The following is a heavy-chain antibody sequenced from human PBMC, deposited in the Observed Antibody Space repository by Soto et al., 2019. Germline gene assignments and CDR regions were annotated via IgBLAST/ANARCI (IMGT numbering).Heavy chain of an antibody. CDR2: IYYRGST. Sequence: PSETLSLTCTVSGGSISGDDDYWSWIRQPPGKGLEWIGYIYYRGSTSYNPSLQSRLTISIDTSKNQFSLELTSVTAADTAVYYCARDRSNSPDYFDYWGQGTLVTVSS. J-gene: IGHJ4*02. CDR1: GGSISGDDDY. V-gene: IGHV4-30-4*01. CDR3: ARDRSNSPDYFDY. D-gene: IGHD1-1*01.